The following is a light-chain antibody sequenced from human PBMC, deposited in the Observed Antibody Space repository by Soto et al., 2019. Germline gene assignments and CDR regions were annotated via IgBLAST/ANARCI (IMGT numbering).Light chain of an antibody. J-gene: IGLJ2*01. V-gene: IGLV2-11*01. CDR2: EAT. CDR1: SSDVGGYNY. Sequence: QSALTQPRSVSGSPGQSVTISCTGTSSDVGGYNYVSWYQQHPGKAPKLMIYEATKRPSGISDRFSGSKSGFTASLTISGLRAEDEAEYYCCSLEGSNALVVFGGGTKLTVL. CDR3: CSLEGSNALVV.